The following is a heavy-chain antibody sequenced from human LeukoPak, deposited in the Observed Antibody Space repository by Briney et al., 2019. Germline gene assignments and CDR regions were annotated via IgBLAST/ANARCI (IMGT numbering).Heavy chain of an antibody. Sequence: SQTLSLTCTVSGGSISSGSYYWSWIRQPAGKGLEWIGRIYTSGSTNYNPSLKSRVTISVDTSKNQFSLKLSSVTAADTAVYYCAREGYDFWSGLDVWGKGTTVTVSS. J-gene: IGHJ6*04. CDR2: IYTSGST. D-gene: IGHD3-3*01. CDR1: GGSISSGSYY. CDR3: AREGYDFWSGLDV. V-gene: IGHV4-61*02.